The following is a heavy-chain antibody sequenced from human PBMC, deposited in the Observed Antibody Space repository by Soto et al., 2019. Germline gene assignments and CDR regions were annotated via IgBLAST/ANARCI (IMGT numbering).Heavy chain of an antibody. Sequence: QVQLVQSGAEVKKPGASVKVSCKASGYTFTSYGISWVRQAPGQGLEWMGWISAYNGNTNYAQKLQGRVTMTTDTSTSTAYMELRSLRSDDTAVYYCGRDARRYCTNGVCSMSWFDPWGQGTLVTVSS. CDR1: GYTFTSYG. CDR2: ISAYNGNT. D-gene: IGHD2-8*01. CDR3: GRDARRYCTNGVCSMSWFDP. J-gene: IGHJ5*02. V-gene: IGHV1-18*01.